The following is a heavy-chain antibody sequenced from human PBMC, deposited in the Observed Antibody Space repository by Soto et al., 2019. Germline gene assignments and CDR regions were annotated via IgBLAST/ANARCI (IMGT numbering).Heavy chain of an antibody. J-gene: IGHJ6*02. D-gene: IGHD3-3*01. Sequence: SETLSLTCTVSGGSRSRYYWSWIRQAPGRGLEWIGNIFSSGSTNYNPSLKSRVAISVDTSKNQVSLKLNAVTTADTAVYYCAREYYDFWSVTYSYYGLDVWGQGTTVTVSS. CDR2: IFSSGST. CDR1: GGSRSRYY. CDR3: AREYYDFWSVTYSYYGLDV. V-gene: IGHV4-59*01.